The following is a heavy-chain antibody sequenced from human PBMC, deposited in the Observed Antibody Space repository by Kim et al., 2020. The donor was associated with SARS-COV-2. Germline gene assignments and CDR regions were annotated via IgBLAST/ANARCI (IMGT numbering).Heavy chain of an antibody. Sequence: SETLSLTCAVYGGSFSGYYWSWIRQPPGKGLEWIGEINHSGSTNYNPSLKSRVTISVDTSKNQFSLKLSSVTAADTAVYYCARMTRFWIVVVKRSYWYFDLWGRGTLVTVSS. D-gene: IGHD3-22*01. V-gene: IGHV4-34*01. J-gene: IGHJ2*01. CDR3: ARMTRFWIVVVKRSYWYFDL. CDR2: INHSGST. CDR1: GGSFSGYY.